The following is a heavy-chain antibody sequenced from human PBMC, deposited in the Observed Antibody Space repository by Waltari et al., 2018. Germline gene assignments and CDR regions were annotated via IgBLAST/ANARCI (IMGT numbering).Heavy chain of an antibody. J-gene: IGHJ4*02. CDR1: Y. V-gene: IGHV4-4*01. CDR2: VRGDGTT. D-gene: IGHD1-1*01. Sequence: YCRWARPPPGKGLGWVGKVRGDGTTNYNPSFTSQVPISLNTSTYHCARKLTSATPPETALYCCAHDRGRGLYLDTWGQGTLVTVSP. CDR3: AHDRGRGLYLDT.